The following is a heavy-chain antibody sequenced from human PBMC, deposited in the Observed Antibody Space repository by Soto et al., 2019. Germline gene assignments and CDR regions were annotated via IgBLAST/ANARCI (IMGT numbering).Heavy chain of an antibody. CDR3: ARGWGYYFDY. CDR2: IYYSGST. V-gene: IGHV4-59*01. D-gene: IGHD3-16*01. J-gene: IGHJ4*02. CDR1: GGSISSYY. Sequence: QVQLQESGPGLVKPSETLSLTCTVSGGSISSYYWSWIRQPPGKGLEWIGYIYYSGSTHYNPSLKSRVTISVDTSKNQFSLKLSSVTAADTAVYYWARGWGYYFDYWGQGTLVTVSS.